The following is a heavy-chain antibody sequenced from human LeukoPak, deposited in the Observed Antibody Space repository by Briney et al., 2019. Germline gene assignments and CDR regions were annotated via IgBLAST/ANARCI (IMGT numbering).Heavy chain of an antibody. V-gene: IGHV1-2*06. J-gene: IGHJ4*02. D-gene: IGHD5-18*01. Sequence: GASVKVSCKASGYTFTGYYMHWVRQAPGQGLEWMGRINPNSGGTNYAQKFQGRVTITRDKSISTAYMELSRLSSDDTAVYYCASFFTAMEIDYWGQGTLVTVSS. CDR3: ASFFTAMEIDY. CDR1: GYTFTGYY. CDR2: INPNSGGT.